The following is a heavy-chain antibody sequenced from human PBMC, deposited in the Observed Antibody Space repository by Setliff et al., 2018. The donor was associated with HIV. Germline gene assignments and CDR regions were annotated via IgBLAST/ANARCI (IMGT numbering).Heavy chain of an antibody. CDR2: IYYSGST. CDR1: GGSISSYY. V-gene: IGHV4-59*08. CDR3: ARYSYGYVRDLRFDP. Sequence: SETLSLTCTVSGGSISSYYWSWIRQPPGKGLEWIGYIYYSGSTNYNPSLQSRVTISVDTSKNHFSLKLTSVTAADTAVYYCARYSYGYVRDLRFDPWGQGTLVTAPQ. J-gene: IGHJ5*02. D-gene: IGHD5-18*01.